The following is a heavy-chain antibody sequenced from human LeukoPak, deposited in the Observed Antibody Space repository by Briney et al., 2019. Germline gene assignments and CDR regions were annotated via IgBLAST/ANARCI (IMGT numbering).Heavy chain of an antibody. CDR1: GFIFSNHG. CDR2: ISGDAGRT. J-gene: IGHJ4*02. D-gene: IGHD1-26*01. V-gene: IGHV3-23*01. Sequence: GGTLRLSCAASGFIFSNHGMNWVRQAPGKGLEWVSGISGDAGRTYYADSVKGRFTISRDNSKNTLYLQMNSLRAEDTAIYYCAKDRAWGAFAYWGQGILVTVSS. CDR3: AKDRAWGAFAY.